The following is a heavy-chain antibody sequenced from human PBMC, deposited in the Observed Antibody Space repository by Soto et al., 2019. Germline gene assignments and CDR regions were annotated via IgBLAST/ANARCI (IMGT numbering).Heavy chain of an antibody. CDR3: ARSATYSSSWYEN. CDR2: INHSGST. CDR1: GGSFSGYY. Sequence: QVQLQQWGAGLLKPSETLSLTCAVYGGSFSGYYWSWIRQPPGKGLEWSGEINHSGSTNYNPSLKSRVTISVDTSKNQFSLKLRSVPAADTAVYYCARSATYSSSWYENWGQGTLVTVSS. V-gene: IGHV4-34*01. D-gene: IGHD6-13*01. J-gene: IGHJ4*02.